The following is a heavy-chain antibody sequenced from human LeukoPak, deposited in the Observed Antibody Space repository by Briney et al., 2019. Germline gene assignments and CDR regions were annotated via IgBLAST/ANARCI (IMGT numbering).Heavy chain of an antibody. J-gene: IGHJ4*02. D-gene: IGHD5-12*01. CDR1: GFTFSSYW. V-gene: IGHV3-7*05. CDR2: IKQDGSEK. CDR3: ARDRGGYSGYDTFDY. Sequence: PGGSLRLSCAASGFTFSSYWMSWVRQAPGKGLEWVANIKQDGSEKYYVDSVKGRFTISRDNAKNSLYLQMNSLRAGDTAVYYCARDRGGYSGYDTFDYWGQGTLVTVSS.